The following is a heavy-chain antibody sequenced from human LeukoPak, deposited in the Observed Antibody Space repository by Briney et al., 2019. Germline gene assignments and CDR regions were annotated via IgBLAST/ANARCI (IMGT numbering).Heavy chain of an antibody. CDR3: ASSLRHAWSFDY. CDR2: IISILGIA. J-gene: IGHJ4*02. V-gene: IGHV1-69*04. Sequence: ASVKVAYQASGGTFSGYAISWVRQAAGHVCEWMGSIISILGIAIYAQKFQGRVTITADKATSTAYMELSSLRSEDTAVYYCASSLRHAWSFDYWGQGTLVTVSS. D-gene: IGHD2-15*01. CDR1: GGTFSGYA.